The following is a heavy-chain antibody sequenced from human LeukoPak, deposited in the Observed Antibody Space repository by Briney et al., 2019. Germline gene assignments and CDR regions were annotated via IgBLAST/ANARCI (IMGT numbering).Heavy chain of an antibody. CDR1: GYTLSSYS. J-gene: IGHJ4*02. V-gene: IGHV3-7*01. CDR3: AGASWGFDY. D-gene: IGHD3-16*01. Sequence: GGSLRLSCAASGYTLSSYSMNWVRQAPGKGLEWVANIKQDGSEKYYVDSVKGRFTISRDNAKNSLYLQMNSLRAEDTAVYYCAGASWGFDYWGQGTLVTVSS. CDR2: IKQDGSEK.